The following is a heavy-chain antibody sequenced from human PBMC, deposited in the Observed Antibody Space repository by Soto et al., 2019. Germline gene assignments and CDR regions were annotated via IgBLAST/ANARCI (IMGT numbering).Heavy chain of an antibody. D-gene: IGHD3-22*01. Sequence: GGSLELSSAASGFTFISYSMNWVRQAPGKGLEWVSSISSSSSYIYYGDSVKGRFTISRDNAKNSLYLQMNSLRAEDTATYYCARVHYYDSSGFYLWGQGTLVTVSS. J-gene: IGHJ4*02. CDR3: ARVHYYDSSGFYL. CDR2: ISSSSSYI. V-gene: IGHV3-21*01. CDR1: GFTFISYS.